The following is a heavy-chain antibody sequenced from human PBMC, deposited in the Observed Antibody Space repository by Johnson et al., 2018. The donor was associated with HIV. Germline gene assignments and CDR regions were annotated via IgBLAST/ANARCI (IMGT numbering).Heavy chain of an antibody. Sequence: EVQLVESGGGLVKPGGSLRLSCAASGFTFSSNYMSWVRQAPGKGLEWVSVIYSGGSTFYADSVKGRFTISRDNAKNSLDLQMNSLRGEDTALYYCARATAYGGRVDGFDIWGQGTMVTVSS. CDR1: GFTFSSNY. CDR3: ARATAYGGRVDGFDI. CDR2: IYSGGST. J-gene: IGHJ3*02. V-gene: IGHV3-66*01. D-gene: IGHD4-23*01.